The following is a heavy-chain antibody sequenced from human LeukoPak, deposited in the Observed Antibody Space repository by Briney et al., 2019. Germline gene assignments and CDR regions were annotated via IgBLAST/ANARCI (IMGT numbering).Heavy chain of an antibody. CDR3: ARIPWYSRGWSIDH. J-gene: IGHJ4*02. CDR1: GITFSSYA. D-gene: IGHD6-19*01. V-gene: IGHV3-23*01. CDR2: VSGNGVGT. Sequence: PGGSLRLSCAASGITFSSYAMSWVRQAPGKGLEWVSGVSGNGVGTYYADSVKGRFTISRDNSKNTLYLQMNSLRAEDTAIYYCARIPWYSRGWSIDHWGQGTLVTVSS.